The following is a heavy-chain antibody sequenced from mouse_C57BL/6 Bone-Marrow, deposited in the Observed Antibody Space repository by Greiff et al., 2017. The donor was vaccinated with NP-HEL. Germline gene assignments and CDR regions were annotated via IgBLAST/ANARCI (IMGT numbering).Heavy chain of an antibody. CDR2: IYPGSGNT. J-gene: IGHJ3*01. CDR3: ARLAELAWFAY. V-gene: IGHV1-66*01. D-gene: IGHD6-1*01. CDR1: GYSFTSYY. Sequence: VKLQESGPELVKPGASVKISCKASGYSFTSYYILWVKQRPGQGLEWIGWIYPGSGNTKYNEKFKGKATLTADTSSRTAYMQLSSLTSEDSAVYYSARLAELAWFAYWGQGTLVTVSA.